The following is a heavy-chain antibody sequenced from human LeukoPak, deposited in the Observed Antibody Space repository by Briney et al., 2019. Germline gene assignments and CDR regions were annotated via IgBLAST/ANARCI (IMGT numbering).Heavy chain of an antibody. V-gene: IGHV4-34*01. D-gene: IGHD3-16*02. CDR2: INHSGST. CDR1: GGSFSGYY. J-gene: IGHJ5*02. Sequence: PSETLSLTCAVYGGSFSGYYWSWIRQPPGKGLEWIGEINHSGSTNYNPSLKSRVTISVDTSKNQFSLKLSSVTAADTAVYYCARALTPHVWGSYRYTGVWFDPWGQGTLVTVSS. CDR3: ARALTPHVWGSYRYTGVWFDP.